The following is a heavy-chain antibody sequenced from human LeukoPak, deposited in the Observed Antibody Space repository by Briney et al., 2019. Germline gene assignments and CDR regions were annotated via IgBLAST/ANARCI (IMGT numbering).Heavy chain of an antibody. D-gene: IGHD3-22*01. J-gene: IGHJ3*02. CDR2: IYTSGST. V-gene: IGHV4-61*02. CDR1: GGSISSGSYY. Sequence: PSETLSLTCTVSGGSISSGSYYWIWIRQPAGKGLEWIGRIYTSGSTSYNSTLKSRVTISVDTSKNQFSLKLSSVTAADTAVYYCACLTTADAFDIWGQGTMVTVSS. CDR3: ACLTTADAFDI.